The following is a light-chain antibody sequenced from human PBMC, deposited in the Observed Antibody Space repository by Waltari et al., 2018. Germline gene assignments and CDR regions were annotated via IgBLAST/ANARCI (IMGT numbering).Light chain of an antibody. J-gene: IGKJ1*01. Sequence: IQMTQSPSTLSASAGDRVTITFRARQNINSWLAWYQQKPGKAPKLLIHAASSLQSGVPSRFSGGGSGTEFTLTISNLQPDDFATYYCQQYETYSGTFGQGTKVEIK. V-gene: IGKV1-5*01. CDR2: AAS. CDR1: QNINSW. CDR3: QQYETYSGT.